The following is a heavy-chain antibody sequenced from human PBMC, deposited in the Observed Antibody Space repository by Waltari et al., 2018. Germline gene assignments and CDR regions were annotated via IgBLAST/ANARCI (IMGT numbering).Heavy chain of an antibody. CDR1: GFTFRYYA. CDR3: TREDDGNDSGAFDL. V-gene: IGHV3-49*04. D-gene: IGHD5-12*01. J-gene: IGHJ3*01. Sequence: EVQLVESGGDMVQPGRSLRLSCTGSGFTFRYYALNWVRQAPGKGLEWVGFIRSNDYTGGTSFAASVGGRFTISRDDSKRTAYLQMNALQTDDSATYYCTREDDGNDSGAFDLWGQGTLVTVSS. CDR2: IRSNDYTGGT.